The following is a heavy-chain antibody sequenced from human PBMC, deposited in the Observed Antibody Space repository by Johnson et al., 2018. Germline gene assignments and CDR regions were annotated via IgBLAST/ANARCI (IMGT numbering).Heavy chain of an antibody. CDR2: ITGSGGSQ. J-gene: IGHJ3*02. CDR1: GFTFDDYA. V-gene: IGHV3-23*04. CDR3: PREGIAVAALSI. Sequence: VQLVESGGGLVQPGRSLRLSCAASGFTFDDYAMHWVRQAPGKGLEWVSAITGSGGSQYYADSVKGRFTISRDNSKNTLYLQMNSLRAEDTAVYYCPREGIAVAALSIWGQGTMVTVSS. D-gene: IGHD6-19*01.